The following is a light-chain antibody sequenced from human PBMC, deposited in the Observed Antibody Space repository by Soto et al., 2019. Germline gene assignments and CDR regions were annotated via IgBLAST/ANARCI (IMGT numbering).Light chain of an antibody. CDR3: QQYGSSPTT. V-gene: IGKV3-20*01. Sequence: IVLTQSPCTLSLSPGERATLSCRASQSVFNNHIGWYQQKPGQAPRRLIFGASFRATGIPDRFSGSGSGTDFTLTISRLEPEDFAVYYCQQYGSSPTTFGQGTKVDI. CDR2: GAS. J-gene: IGKJ1*01. CDR1: QSVFNNH.